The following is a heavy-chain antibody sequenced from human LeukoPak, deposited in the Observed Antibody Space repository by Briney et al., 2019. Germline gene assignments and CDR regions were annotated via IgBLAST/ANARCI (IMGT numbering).Heavy chain of an antibody. D-gene: IGHD3-16*01. V-gene: IGHV4-38-2*01. CDR3: ARKQKMGVDH. CDR1: GYSISSAYY. CDR2: ISHSGNT. J-gene: IGHJ4*02. Sequence: SETLSLXCVVSGYSISSAYYWGWIRQPPGMGLEWIGSISHSGNTYYTASLKSRVSVSFDTSQNQFSLKLSAVTAADTATYYCARKQKMGVDHWGQGTLVTVSS.